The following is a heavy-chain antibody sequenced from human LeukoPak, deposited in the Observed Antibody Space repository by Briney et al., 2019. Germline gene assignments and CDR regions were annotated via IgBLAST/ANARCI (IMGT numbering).Heavy chain of an antibody. CDR3: AKSELELTSPFDY. CDR2: IRYDGSYK. V-gene: IGHV3-30*02. D-gene: IGHD1-7*01. J-gene: IGHJ4*02. Sequence: GGSLRLSCAASGFTFSSYGMLWVRQAPGKGLEWVAFIRYDGSYKYYADSVKGRFTISRDNSKNTLYLQMSSLRAEDTAVYYCAKSELELTSPFDYWGQGTLVTVSS. CDR1: GFTFSSYG.